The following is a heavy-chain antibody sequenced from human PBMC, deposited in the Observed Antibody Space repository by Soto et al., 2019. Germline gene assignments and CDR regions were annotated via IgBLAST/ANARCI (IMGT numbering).Heavy chain of an antibody. V-gene: IGHV4-39*01. CDR1: GGSISSSSYY. CDR2: IYYSGST. J-gene: IGHJ5*02. Sequence: SETLSLTCTVSGGSISSSSYYWGWIRQPPGKGLEWIGSIYYSGSTYYNPSLKSRVTISVDTSKNQFSLKLSSVTAADTAVYYCARHYLARFDPWGQGTLVTVSS. CDR3: ARHYLARFDP.